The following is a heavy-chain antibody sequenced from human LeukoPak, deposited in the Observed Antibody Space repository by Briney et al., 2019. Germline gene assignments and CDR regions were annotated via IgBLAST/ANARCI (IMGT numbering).Heavy chain of an antibody. CDR3: AKDQYYYDSGGYLDY. Sequence: GRSLRLSCAASGFTFSSYAMHWVRQAPGKGLEWVAVISYDGSNKYYADSVKGRFTISRDNSKNTLYLQMNSLRAEDTAVYYCAKDQYYYDSGGYLDYWGQGTLVTVSS. D-gene: IGHD3-22*01. CDR2: ISYDGSNK. J-gene: IGHJ4*02. CDR1: GFTFSSYA. V-gene: IGHV3-30*04.